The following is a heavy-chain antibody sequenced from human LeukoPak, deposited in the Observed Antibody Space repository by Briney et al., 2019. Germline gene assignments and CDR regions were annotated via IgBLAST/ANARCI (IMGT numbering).Heavy chain of an antibody. D-gene: IGHD6-19*01. Sequence: GRSLRLSCAASGFTSSSYAMHWVRQAPGKGLEWVAVISYDGSNKYYAGSVKGRFTISRDNSKNTLYLQMNSLRAEDTAVYCCARGQGCFDYWGQGALVTVSS. V-gene: IGHV3-30*04. CDR2: ISYDGSNK. CDR1: GFTSSSYA. J-gene: IGHJ4*02. CDR3: ARGQGCFDY.